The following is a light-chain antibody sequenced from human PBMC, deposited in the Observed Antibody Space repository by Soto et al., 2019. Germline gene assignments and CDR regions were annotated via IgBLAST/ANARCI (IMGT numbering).Light chain of an antibody. Sequence: QTVLTQSPSAAASLGASVKLTCTLSSGHSNFAIAWHQQQPDRGPRYLMKVNTDGSHDKGDGIPDRFSGSTSGAERYLTISSLQSEDEADYYCQTWGTGTHVVFGGGTNLTVL. CDR1: SGHSNFA. J-gene: IGLJ2*01. V-gene: IGLV4-69*01. CDR2: VNTDGSH. CDR3: QTWGTGTHVV.